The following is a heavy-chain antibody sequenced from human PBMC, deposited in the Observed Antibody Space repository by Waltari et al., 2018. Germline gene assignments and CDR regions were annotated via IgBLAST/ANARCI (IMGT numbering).Heavy chain of an antibody. V-gene: IGHV4-61*02. Sequence: QVQLQESGPGLVKPSQTLSLTCSVSGGSISSGSYYWSWIRQPAGKGLEWIGRIYATGSTNYNPSLKSRVTISVDTSKNQFSLKLSSVTAADTAVYYCARCFLVPGSPYNWFDPWGQGTLVTVSS. CDR2: IYATGST. J-gene: IGHJ5*02. D-gene: IGHD6-6*01. CDR3: ARCFLVPGSPYNWFDP. CDR1: GGSISSGSYY.